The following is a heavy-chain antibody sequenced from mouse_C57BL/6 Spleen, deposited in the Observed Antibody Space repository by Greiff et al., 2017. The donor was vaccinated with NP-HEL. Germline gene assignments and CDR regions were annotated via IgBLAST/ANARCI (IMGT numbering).Heavy chain of an antibody. Sequence: EVKLMESGGGLVQPKGSLKLSCAASGFSFNTYAMNWVRQAPGKGLEWVARIRSKSNNYATYYADSVKDRFTISRDDSESMLYLQMNNLKTEDTAMYYCVRLYSSAYYAMDYWGQGTSVTVSS. J-gene: IGHJ4*01. D-gene: IGHD1-3*01. CDR2: IRSKSNNYAT. CDR3: VRLYSSAYYAMDY. V-gene: IGHV10-1*01. CDR1: GFSFNTYA.